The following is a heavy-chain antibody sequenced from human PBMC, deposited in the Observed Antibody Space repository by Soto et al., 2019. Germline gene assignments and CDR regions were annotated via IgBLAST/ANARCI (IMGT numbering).Heavy chain of an antibody. J-gene: IGHJ6*02. D-gene: IGHD3-10*01. CDR2: ISYDGSNK. Sequence: GGSLRLSCAASGFTFSSYGMHWVRQAPGKGLEWVAVISYDGSNKYYADSVKGRFTISRDNSKNTLYLQMNSLRAEDTAVYYCAKVLWFGELLTETSLDVWGQGTTVTVSS. V-gene: IGHV3-30*18. CDR3: AKVLWFGELLTETSLDV. CDR1: GFTFSSYG.